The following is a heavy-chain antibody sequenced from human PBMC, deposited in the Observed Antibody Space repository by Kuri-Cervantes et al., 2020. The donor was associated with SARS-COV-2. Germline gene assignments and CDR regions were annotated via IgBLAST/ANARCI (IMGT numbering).Heavy chain of an antibody. J-gene: IGHJ3*02. D-gene: IGHD7-27*01. CDR2: IRYDGSNK. Sequence: GESLKISCAASGFTFSSYGMHWVRQAPGKGLEWVAFIRYDGSNKYYADSVKGRFTISRGNSKNTLYLQMNSLRAEDTAVYYCAIGGWGFFGNAFDIWGQGTMVTVSS. V-gene: IGHV3-30*02. CDR1: GFTFSSYG. CDR3: AIGGWGFFGNAFDI.